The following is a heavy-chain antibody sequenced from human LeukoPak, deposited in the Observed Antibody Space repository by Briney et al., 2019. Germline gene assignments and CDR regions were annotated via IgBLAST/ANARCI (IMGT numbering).Heavy chain of an antibody. CDR3: AREIGPRQLRLWGSAFDY. D-gene: IGHD5-18*01. CDR2: INPRAGKT. CDR1: AYTFTNYY. J-gene: IGHJ4*02. Sequence: ASVTLSCKASAYTFTNYYMHWARQAPGQGLEWIGIINPRAGKTSSAQKFQGSNTMTRDTSTSTVYMEQRSLRSEDTAGYYCAREIGPRQLRLWGSAFDYWGQGTLVTVSS. V-gene: IGHV1-46*01.